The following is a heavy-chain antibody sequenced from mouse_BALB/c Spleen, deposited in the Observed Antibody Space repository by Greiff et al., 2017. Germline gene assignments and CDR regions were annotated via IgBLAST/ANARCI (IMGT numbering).Heavy chain of an antibody. CDR3: ARDTTGRFDY. CDR2: IDPANGNT. J-gene: IGHJ2*01. V-gene: IGHV14-3*02. D-gene: IGHD2-12*01. CDR1: GFNIKDPY. Sequence: VQLQQSGAELVKPGASVKLSCTASGFNIKDPYMHWVKQRPEQGLEWIGRIDPANGNTKYDPKFQGKATITADTSSNTAYLQLSSLTSEDTAVYYCARDTTGRFDYWGQGTTLTVSS.